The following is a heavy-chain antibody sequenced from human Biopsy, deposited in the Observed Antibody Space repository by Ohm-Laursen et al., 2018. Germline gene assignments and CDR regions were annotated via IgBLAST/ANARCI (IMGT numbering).Heavy chain of an antibody. CDR2: IYYSVMT. D-gene: IGHD4-11*01. Sequence: TLSLTCTVSGVSVTKYYWSWIRQPPGKGLEWIGHIYYSVMTNYNPSLQSRVSISVDTSRNQVSLTLSSVTDADTAVYYWARISGILNYGNFKYYHYYGMDVWGQGTKVTVSS. CDR3: ARISGILNYGNFKYYHYYGMDV. J-gene: IGHJ6*02. V-gene: IGHV4-59*02. CDR1: GVSVTKYY.